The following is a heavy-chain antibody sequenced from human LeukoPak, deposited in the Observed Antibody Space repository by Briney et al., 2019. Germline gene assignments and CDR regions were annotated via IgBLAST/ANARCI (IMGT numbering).Heavy chain of an antibody. V-gene: IGHV7-4-1*02. Sequence: ASVKVSCKASGYTFTSYAMNWVRQAPGQGLEWMGWINTNTGNPTYAQGFTGRFVFSLDTSVSTAYLQISSLKAEDTAVYYCARAAPLGIAAAGPIFDYWGQGTLVTVSS. CDR3: ARAAPLGIAAAGPIFDY. D-gene: IGHD6-13*01. CDR1: GYTFTSYA. J-gene: IGHJ4*02. CDR2: INTNTGNP.